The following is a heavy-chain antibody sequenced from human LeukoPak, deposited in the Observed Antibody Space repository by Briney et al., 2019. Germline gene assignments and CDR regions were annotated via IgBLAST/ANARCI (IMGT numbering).Heavy chain of an antibody. Sequence: GGSLRLTCAASGFTFSGYWMHWVRQAPGKGLVWVSAIKSDGSNTFYADPVKGRFTISRDNAKNTLSLQMNSLRAEDTAVYYCTRGRQGYYLDYWGQGALVTVSS. V-gene: IGHV3-74*01. CDR2: IKSDGSNT. CDR3: TRGRQGYYLDY. J-gene: IGHJ4*02. CDR1: GFTFSGYW.